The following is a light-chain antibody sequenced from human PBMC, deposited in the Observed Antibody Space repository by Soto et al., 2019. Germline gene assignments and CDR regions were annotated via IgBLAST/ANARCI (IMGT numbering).Light chain of an antibody. J-gene: IGLJ2*01. V-gene: IGLV1-44*01. CDR3: AAWDDSLIGPV. CDR2: SSD. CDR1: TSNIGSNT. Sequence: QSVLTQPPSASGTPGQRVTISCSGSTSNIGSNTVNWYLQLPGTAPKLLIYSSDLRPSGVPDRFSGSKSGTSASLAISGLQSEDEADYYCAAWDDSLIGPVFGGGTKLTVL.